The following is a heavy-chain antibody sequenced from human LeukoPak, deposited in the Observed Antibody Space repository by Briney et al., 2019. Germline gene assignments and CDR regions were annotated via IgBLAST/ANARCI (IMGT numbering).Heavy chain of an antibody. Sequence: SVKVSCKASGGSFGRYAISWVRQAPGQGLEWMGGITPMFGTANYAQKFQGRVTITTDESTTTAYMELSSLNSEDTAVYYCARESSIGSSGYYRAGDEYYFDYWGQGTLVTVSS. CDR3: ARESSIGSSGYYRAGDEYYFDY. V-gene: IGHV1-69*05. CDR1: GGSFGRYA. D-gene: IGHD3-22*01. CDR2: ITPMFGTA. J-gene: IGHJ4*02.